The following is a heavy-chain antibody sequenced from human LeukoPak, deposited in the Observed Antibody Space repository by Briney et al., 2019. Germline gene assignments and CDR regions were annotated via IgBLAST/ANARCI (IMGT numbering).Heavy chain of an antibody. D-gene: IGHD3-22*01. CDR2: LTNSGGSGGVT. J-gene: IGHJ4*02. Sequence: GGSLRLSCAPSGFTFSNYAMGWVRQAPGKGLEGVSALTNSGGSGGVTYYADSVKGRFIISRDNSKSTLYLQLSSLRAEDTAVYYCAKAMSTDHYDSRGFYRVDFDSWGQGTLVTVSS. V-gene: IGHV3-23*01. CDR3: AKAMSTDHYDSRGFYRVDFDS. CDR1: GFTFSNYA.